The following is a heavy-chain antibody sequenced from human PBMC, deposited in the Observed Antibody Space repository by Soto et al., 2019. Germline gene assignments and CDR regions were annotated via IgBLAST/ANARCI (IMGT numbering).Heavy chain of an antibody. CDR2: ISGSGGST. V-gene: IGHV3-23*01. CDR1: GFTFSSYA. CDR3: AKGRGTIFGVVIFYYMDV. J-gene: IGHJ6*03. Sequence: EVQLLESGGGLVQPGGSLRLSCAASGFTFSSYAMSWVRQAPGKGLEWVSAISGSGGSTYYEDSVKGRFTISRDNSKNTLYLQMNSLRAEDTAVYYCAKGRGTIFGVVIFYYMDVWGKGTTVTVSS. D-gene: IGHD3-3*01.